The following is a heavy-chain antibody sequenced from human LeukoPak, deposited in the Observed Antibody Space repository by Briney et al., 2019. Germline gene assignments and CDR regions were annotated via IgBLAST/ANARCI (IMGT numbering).Heavy chain of an antibody. CDR2: IYYSGSA. V-gene: IGHV4-59*02. CDR1: GDSVSSSY. D-gene: IGHD2-15*01. CDR3: ARGVKAET. J-gene: IGHJ5*02. Sequence: SETLSLTCTVSGDSVSSSYWNWIRQPPGKGLEWLGYIYYSGSANYNPSLKSRVTISVDTSKNQFSLKLSSVTAADTAVYYCARGVKAETWGQGTLVTVSS.